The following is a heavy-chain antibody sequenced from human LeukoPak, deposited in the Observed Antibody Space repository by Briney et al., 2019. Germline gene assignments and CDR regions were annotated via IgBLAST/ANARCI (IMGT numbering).Heavy chain of an antibody. CDR2: IYHSGST. V-gene: IGHV4-38-2*02. D-gene: IGHD4-17*01. Sequence: PSETLSLTCTVSGYSISSGYYWGWIRQPPGKGLEWIGSIYHSGSTYYNPSLKSRVTISVDTSKNQFSLKLSSVTAADTAVYYCARTTVTTSWFDPWGQGTLVTVSS. CDR1: GYSISSGYY. CDR3: ARTTVTTSWFDP. J-gene: IGHJ5*02.